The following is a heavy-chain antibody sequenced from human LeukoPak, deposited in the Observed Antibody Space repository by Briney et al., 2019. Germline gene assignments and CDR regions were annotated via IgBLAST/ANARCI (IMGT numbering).Heavy chain of an antibody. CDR1: GGSISSGSYY. CDR3: ARDGLGYSGYGKGEYYFDY. CDR2: IYTSGST. J-gene: IGHJ4*02. Sequence: PSQTLSLTCTVSGGSISSGSYYWSWIRQPAGKGLEWIGRIYTSGSTNYNPSLKSRVTISVDTTKNQFSMKLSSVTAADTAVYYCARDGLGYSGYGKGEYYFDYWGQGTLVTVSS. D-gene: IGHD5-12*01. V-gene: IGHV4-61*02.